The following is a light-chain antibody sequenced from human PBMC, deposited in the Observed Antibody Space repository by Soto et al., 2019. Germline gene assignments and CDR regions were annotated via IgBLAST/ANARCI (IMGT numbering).Light chain of an antibody. J-gene: IGKJ1*01. CDR1: HSLVFSDGNTY. CDR3: MQSRGWPWT. Sequence: IMVTQSPLSLPVALGQPASISCWSTHSLVFSDGNTYLSWFQLRPGQSPRRLIYNVSNLDSGVPDRFSVSGSVATFTQKICSMEAEDVGCYYCMQSRGWPWTFGQGTKVEIK. V-gene: IGKV2-30*01. CDR2: NVS.